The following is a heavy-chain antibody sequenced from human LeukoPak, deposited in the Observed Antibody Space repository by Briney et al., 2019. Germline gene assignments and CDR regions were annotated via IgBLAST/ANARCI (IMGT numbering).Heavy chain of an antibody. CDR2: IYPGDSDT. V-gene: IGHV5-51*01. J-gene: IGHJ4*02. Sequence: GESLKISCQGSGYSFTSYWIGWVRQMPGKGLEWMGIIYPGDSDTRYSPSFQGQVTISADKSISTAYLQWSSLKASDTAMYYCARLPPTTYYYDSSGYTLFDYWGQGTLVTVSS. CDR3: ARLPPTTYYYDSSGYTLFDY. D-gene: IGHD3-22*01. CDR1: GYSFTSYW.